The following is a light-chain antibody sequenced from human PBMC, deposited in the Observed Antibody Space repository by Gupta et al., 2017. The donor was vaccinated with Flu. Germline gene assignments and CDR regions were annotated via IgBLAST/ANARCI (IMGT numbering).Light chain of an antibody. CDR3: CHNAGCV. J-gene: IGLJ3*02. V-gene: IGLV2-11*01. Sequence: QSALTQPRSVSGSPGQSVTISCTGTASDIGDSKPVSWSQQHPGKAPKLVIYDVTKRPSGVSDPFSGSTSAITAPLTISGVEAEDYYDYYCCHNAGCVFGGGTKLTVL. CDR2: DVT. CDR1: ASDIGDSKP.